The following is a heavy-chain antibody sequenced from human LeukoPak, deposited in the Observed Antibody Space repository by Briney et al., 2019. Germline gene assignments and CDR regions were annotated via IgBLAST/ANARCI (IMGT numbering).Heavy chain of an antibody. CDR1: GFTFSSYG. J-gene: IGHJ4*02. D-gene: IGHD3-3*01. V-gene: IGHV3-30*18. CDR3: AKADHDFWSGYYDY. Sequence: GGSLRLSCAASGFTFSSYGMHWVRQAPGKGLEWVAVISYDGSNKYYADSVKGRFTISRDNSKNTLYLQMNSLRSEDTAVYYCAKADHDFWSGYYDYWGQGTLVTVSS. CDR2: ISYDGSNK.